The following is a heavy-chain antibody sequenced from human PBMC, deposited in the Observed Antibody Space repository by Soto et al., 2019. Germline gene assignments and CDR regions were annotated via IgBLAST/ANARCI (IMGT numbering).Heavy chain of an antibody. J-gene: IGHJ4*02. CDR2: ISAYNGNT. D-gene: IGHD1-1*01. CDR1: GYTFTSYG. V-gene: IGHV1-18*01. CDR3: AGERDGNWNFYYFDY. Sequence: QVQLVQSGAEVKKPGASVKVSCKASGYTFTSYGISWVRQAPGQGLEWMGWISAYNGNTNYAQKLQGRVTMTTDTSTSTAYMELRSLRSDATAVYYCAGERDGNWNFYYFDYWGQGTLVTVSS.